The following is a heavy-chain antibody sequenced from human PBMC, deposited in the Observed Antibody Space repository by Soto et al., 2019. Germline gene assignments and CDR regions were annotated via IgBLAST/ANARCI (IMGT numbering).Heavy chain of an antibody. V-gene: IGHV3-23*01. Sequence: GGSLRLSCAASGFTFSSYAMSWVRQAPGKGLEWVSAISGSGGSTYYADSVKGRFTISRDNSKNTLYLQMNSLRAEDTAVYYCAKDAKVWWRGGSQIDYWGQGTLVTVSS. D-gene: IGHD3-16*01. CDR1: GFTFSSYA. CDR3: AKDAKVWWRGGSQIDY. J-gene: IGHJ4*02. CDR2: ISGSGGST.